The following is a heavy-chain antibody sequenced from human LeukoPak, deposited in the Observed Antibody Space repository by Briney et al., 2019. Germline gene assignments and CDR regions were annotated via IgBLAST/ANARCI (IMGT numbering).Heavy chain of an antibody. CDR3: ARAIRLERGYSYGRGYYFDY. CDR1: GGSISSSSYY. CDR2: IYYSGST. Sequence: PSETLSLTCTVSGGSISSSSYYWGWIRQPPGKGLEWIGSIYYSGSTYYNPSLKSRVTMSVDTSKNQFSLKLSSVTAADTAVYYCARAIRLERGYSYGRGYYFDYWGQGTLVTVSS. J-gene: IGHJ4*02. D-gene: IGHD5-18*01. V-gene: IGHV4-39*07.